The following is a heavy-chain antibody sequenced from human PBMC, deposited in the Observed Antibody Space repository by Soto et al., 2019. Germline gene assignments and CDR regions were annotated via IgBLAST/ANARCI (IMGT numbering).Heavy chain of an antibody. CDR3: AKGDYDFWSGPYYYYYYYMDV. D-gene: IGHD3-3*01. V-gene: IGHV3-30*18. Sequence: GGSLRLSCAASGVTFSSYGMHWVRQAPGKGLEWVAVISYDGSNKYYADSVKGRFTISRDNSKNTLYLQMNSLRAEDTAVYYCAKGDYDFWSGPYYYYYYYMDVWGKGTTVTVSS. CDR2: ISYDGSNK. J-gene: IGHJ6*03. CDR1: GVTFSSYG.